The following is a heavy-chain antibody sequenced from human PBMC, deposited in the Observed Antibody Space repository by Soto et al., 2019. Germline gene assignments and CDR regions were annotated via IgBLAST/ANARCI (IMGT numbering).Heavy chain of an antibody. V-gene: IGHV3-23*01. J-gene: IGHJ4*02. CDR1: GFTFAAYA. Sequence: GGSLRLSCAASGFTFAAYAMNWVRQAPGKGLEWVSVIRGSGVDTYYVDSVKGRFTISRDNSKNTLYLQMNSLRAEDMALYYCARGLSISYWDLLHFPLPDYCGQGTVVTVYS. D-gene: IGHD1-26*01. CDR3: ARGLSISYWDLLHFPLPDY. CDR2: IRGSGVDT.